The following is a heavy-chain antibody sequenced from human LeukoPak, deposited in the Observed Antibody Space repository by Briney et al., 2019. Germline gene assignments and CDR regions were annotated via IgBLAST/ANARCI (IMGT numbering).Heavy chain of an antibody. Sequence: ASVKISCKASGYSFIDYYMHWVRQAPGQGLEWMGWINPKSGGTNYAQKFQDRVTMTTDTSISTAYMELSRLTSDDTAVYYCAPATMTFDYWGQGTLVTVSS. J-gene: IGHJ4*02. CDR2: INPKSGGT. V-gene: IGHV1-2*02. D-gene: IGHD5-24*01. CDR3: APATMTFDY. CDR1: GYSFIDYY.